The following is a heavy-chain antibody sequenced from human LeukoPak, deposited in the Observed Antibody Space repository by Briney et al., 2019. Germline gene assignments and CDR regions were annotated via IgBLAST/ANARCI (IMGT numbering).Heavy chain of an antibody. CDR2: IYYSGST. V-gene: IGHV4-59*01. D-gene: IGHD3-16*02. J-gene: IGHJ4*02. CDR3: ASSNMITFGGVIVIPFDY. CDR1: GGSISSYY. Sequence: SETLSLTCTVSGGSISSYYWSWIRQPPGKGLEWIGYIYYSGSTNYNPSLKSRVTMSVDTSKNQFSLKLSSVTAADTAVYYCASSNMITFGGVIVIPFDYWGQGTLVTVSS.